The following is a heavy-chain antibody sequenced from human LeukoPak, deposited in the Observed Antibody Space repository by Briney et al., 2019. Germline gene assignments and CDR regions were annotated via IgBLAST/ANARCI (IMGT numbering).Heavy chain of an antibody. J-gene: IGHJ4*02. V-gene: IGHV1-18*01. CDR2: ISAYYGNT. CDR3: ASQLWSVFDY. CDR1: GYTFTNYG. D-gene: IGHD5-18*01. Sequence: ASVKVSCKASGYTFTNYGISWVRQAPGQGLEWMGWISAYYGNTNSAQKLQGRVTMTTDTSTSTAYMELRSLRSDDTAVYYCASQLWSVFDYWGQGTLVTVSS.